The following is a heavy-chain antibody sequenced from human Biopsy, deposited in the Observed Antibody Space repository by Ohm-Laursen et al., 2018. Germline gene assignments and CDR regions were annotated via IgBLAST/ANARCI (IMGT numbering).Heavy chain of an antibody. CDR2: IFNIANT. Sequence: TLSLTWTVSGGSISSGGSYWSWLRQRPEKGLEWIGYIFNIANTYYNPSLKNLITISGDTSKNQFSLKLNSVTAADTAVYYCARGDYFDSNGYFWFDPWGQGTLVTVSS. V-gene: IGHV4-31*01. J-gene: IGHJ5*02. CDR3: ARGDYFDSNGYFWFDP. D-gene: IGHD3-22*01. CDR1: GGSISSGGSY.